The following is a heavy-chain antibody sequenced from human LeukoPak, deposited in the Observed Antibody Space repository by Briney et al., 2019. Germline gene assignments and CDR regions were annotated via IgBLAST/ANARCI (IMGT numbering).Heavy chain of an antibody. Sequence: GMSLRLSCAASGFTFDDDAMHWVRQAPGEGLEWVSGISWNSGSIGYADSVKGRFTISRDNAKNTLYLQMNSLRAEDTALYYCAKELRGYSYAPFDYWGQGTLVTVSS. CDR2: ISWNSGSI. J-gene: IGHJ4*02. D-gene: IGHD5-18*01. CDR3: AKELRGYSYAPFDY. V-gene: IGHV3-9*01. CDR1: GFTFDDDA.